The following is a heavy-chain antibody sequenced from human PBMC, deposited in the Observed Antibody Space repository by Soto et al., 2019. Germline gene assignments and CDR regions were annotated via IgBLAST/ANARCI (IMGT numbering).Heavy chain of an antibody. CDR1: GGSTSSYY. CDR2: IYYSGST. CDR3: ARHILSSYYDILTGYYTNYGMDV. D-gene: IGHD3-9*01. Sequence: PSETLSLTCSVSGGSTSSYYWSWIRQPPGKGLEWIGYIYYSGSTNYNPSLKSRVTMSIDTSKNQFSLKLSSVTAADTAVYYCARHILSSYYDILTGYYTNYGMDVWGQGTTVTVSS. V-gene: IGHV4-59*08. J-gene: IGHJ6*02.